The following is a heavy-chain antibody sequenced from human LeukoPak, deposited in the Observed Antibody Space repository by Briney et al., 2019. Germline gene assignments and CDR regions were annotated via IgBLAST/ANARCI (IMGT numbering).Heavy chain of an antibody. J-gene: IGHJ4*02. CDR2: IYTSGST. CDR1: GGSISSYY. Sequence: SETLSLTCTVSGGSISSYYWSWIRQPPGKGLEWIGYIYTSGSTNYNPSLKSRVTIPVDTSKNQFSLKPSSVTAADTAVYYCARHNRGVVVAATPLDYWGQGTLVTVSS. D-gene: IGHD2-15*01. V-gene: IGHV4-4*09. CDR3: ARHNRGVVVAATPLDY.